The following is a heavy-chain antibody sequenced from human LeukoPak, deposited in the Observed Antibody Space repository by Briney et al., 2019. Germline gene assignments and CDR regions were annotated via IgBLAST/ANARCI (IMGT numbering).Heavy chain of an antibody. J-gene: IGHJ4*02. CDR2: IYPGDSET. CDR3: AKCPRKPGDYFDY. CDR1: GYIFTTYW. V-gene: IGHV5-51*01. D-gene: IGHD7-27*01. Sequence: GESLKISCKGSGYIFTTYWIGWVRQMPGKGLEWMGIIYPGDSETRYSPSLQGQVTISADKSISTAYLQWSSLRASDTAMYYCAKCPRKPGDYFDYWGQGTLVTVSS.